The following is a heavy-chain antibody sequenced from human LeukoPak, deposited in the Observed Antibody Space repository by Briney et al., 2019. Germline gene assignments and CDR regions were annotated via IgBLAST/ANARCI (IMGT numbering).Heavy chain of an antibody. J-gene: IGHJ4*02. CDR3: ARLHSSSWSYFDC. D-gene: IGHD6-13*01. CDR1: EYSFASSW. V-gene: IGHV5-51*01. CDR2: IYPGDSDT. Sequence: GESLKISCKASEYSFASSWIGWVRQMPGKGLEWMGIIYPGDSDTRYSPSFQGQVTISADKSINTAYLQWRSLKASDTAMYYCARLHSSSWSYFDCWGQGTLVTVSS.